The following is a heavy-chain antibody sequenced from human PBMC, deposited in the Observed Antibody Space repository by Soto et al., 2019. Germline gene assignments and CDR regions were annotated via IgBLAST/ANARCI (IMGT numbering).Heavy chain of an antibody. CDR1: GGSISSGGYY. CDR3: AREVYDSSGYYSFIDY. Sequence: SETLSLTCTVSGGSISSGGYYWSWIRQHPGKGLEWFGYIYFSGSTYYNPSLKSRVIISVDTSKYQFSLKLSSVTAADTALYYCAREVYDSSGYYSFIDYWGQGTLVTVSS. CDR2: IYFSGST. D-gene: IGHD3-22*01. J-gene: IGHJ4*02. V-gene: IGHV4-31*03.